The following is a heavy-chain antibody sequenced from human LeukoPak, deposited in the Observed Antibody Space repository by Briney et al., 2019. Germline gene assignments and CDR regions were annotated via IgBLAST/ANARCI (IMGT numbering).Heavy chain of an antibody. D-gene: IGHD3-10*01. CDR1: GGSISSYD. J-gene: IGHJ4*02. CDR2: ISTSGST. CDR3: ARVMVGVRGLHFDD. V-gene: IGHV4-4*07. Sequence: SESLSLTCLVSGGSISSYDWSWIRPPAGKGRESIGHISTSGSTNYNPSLKRRVTMSVDTSKNQFSLRLSSVTAADTAVYYCARVMVGVRGLHFDDWGQGTLVTVSS.